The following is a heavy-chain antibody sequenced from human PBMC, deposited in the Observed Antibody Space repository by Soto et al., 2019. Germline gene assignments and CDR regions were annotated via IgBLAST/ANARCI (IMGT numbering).Heavy chain of an antibody. CDR2: IFDTGKT. CDR1: GGSLSSGGCS. J-gene: IGHJ2*01. V-gene: IGHV4-30-2*01. CDR3: ACLNGYGRYFDH. Sequence: QLQLVESGSGLVRPSQALSLSCNVSGGSLSSGGCSWAWVRLPTGKSLEWIGYIFDTGKTYFSASLKSRLSMSVDTSRNQFSMQLASVTAADTAMYYCACLNGYGRYFDHWGRGTLVTVSS. D-gene: IGHD5-12*01.